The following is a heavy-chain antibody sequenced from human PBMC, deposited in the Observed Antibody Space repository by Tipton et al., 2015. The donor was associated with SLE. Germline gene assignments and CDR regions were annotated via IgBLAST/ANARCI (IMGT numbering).Heavy chain of an antibody. Sequence: GSLRLSCTASGFIFGDWAMSWVRQAPGKGLEWVSVISASGATTYYADSVKGRFIISRDNSRNTVSLQMNSLRAEDTAVFYCARGPDPPSRTDYWGQGTLVTVSS. CDR1: GFIFGDWA. CDR3: ARGPDPPSRTDY. V-gene: IGHV3-23*01. J-gene: IGHJ4*02. CDR2: ISASGATT. D-gene: IGHD1-14*01.